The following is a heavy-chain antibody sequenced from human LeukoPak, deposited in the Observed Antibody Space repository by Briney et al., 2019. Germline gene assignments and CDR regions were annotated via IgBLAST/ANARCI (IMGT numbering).Heavy chain of an antibody. CDR1: GGSISTYY. CDR3: ARDVGGYNYGYSLDY. D-gene: IGHD5-18*01. CDR2: IYTSGST. Sequence: SETLSLTCAVSGGSISTYYRSWIRQPAGKGLEWIGRIYTSGSTSYNSSLKSRVTMSVDTSKNQFSLKLSSVTAADTAVYYCARDVGGYNYGYSLDYWGQGTLVSVSS. J-gene: IGHJ4*02. V-gene: IGHV4-4*07.